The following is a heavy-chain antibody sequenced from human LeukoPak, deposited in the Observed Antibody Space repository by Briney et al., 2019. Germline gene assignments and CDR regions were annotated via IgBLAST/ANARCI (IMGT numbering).Heavy chain of an antibody. J-gene: IGHJ1*01. D-gene: IGHD3-16*01. CDR2: ISPSGDRT. CDR3: AKDDDWGRFNH. CDR1: GFTFSRHG. V-gene: IGHV3-23*01. Sequence: GGTLRLSCAASGFTFSRHGMNWVRQAPGKGLEWVSGISPSGDRTYYADSVKGRFTISRDNSEHMVYLQLNSLIAEDRAIYYCAKDDDWGRFNHWGQGTLVTVSS.